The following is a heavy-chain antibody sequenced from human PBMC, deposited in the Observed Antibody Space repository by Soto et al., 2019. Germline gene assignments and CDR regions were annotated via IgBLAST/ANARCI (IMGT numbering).Heavy chain of an antibody. Sequence: QVQLVQSGAEVKKPGSSVRVSCKASGDTFTFYSINWLRQAPGLGLEWMGRINPILSMSNYAQRFKGRVTMTAAKSTGTANMELSTLRSEDTAMYSCASSYGSGYRAFDYWGQGALVTVSS. J-gene: IGHJ4*02. CDR3: ASSYGSGYRAFDY. V-gene: IGHV1-69*02. CDR1: GDTFTFYS. CDR2: INPILSMS. D-gene: IGHD3-10*01.